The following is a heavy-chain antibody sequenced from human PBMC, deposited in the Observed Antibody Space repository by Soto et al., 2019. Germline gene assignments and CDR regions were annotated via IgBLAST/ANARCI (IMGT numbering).Heavy chain of an antibody. Sequence: GGSLRLSCAASGFTFSNAWMSWVRQAPGKGLEWVGRIKSKTDGGTTDYAAPVKGRFTISRDDSKNTLYLQMNSLKTEDTAVYYCTTAPSDWFARLDYWGQGTLVTVSS. V-gene: IGHV3-15*01. CDR2: IKSKTDGGTT. CDR3: TTAPSDWFARLDY. CDR1: GFTFSNAW. D-gene: IGHD3-9*01. J-gene: IGHJ4*02.